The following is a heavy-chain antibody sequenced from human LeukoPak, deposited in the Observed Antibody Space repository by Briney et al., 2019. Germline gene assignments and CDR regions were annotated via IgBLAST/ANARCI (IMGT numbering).Heavy chain of an antibody. D-gene: IGHD6-19*01. J-gene: IGHJ4*02. Sequence: GASVKVSCKASGYTFTSYAMHWVRQAPGQRLEWMGWINAGNGNTKYSQKFQGRVTITRDTSASTAYMELSSLRSEDTAVYYCARGDSSGWYQQTYFGYWGQGTLVTVSS. CDR2: INAGNGNT. CDR3: ARGDSSGWYQQTYFGY. V-gene: IGHV1-3*01. CDR1: GYTFTSYA.